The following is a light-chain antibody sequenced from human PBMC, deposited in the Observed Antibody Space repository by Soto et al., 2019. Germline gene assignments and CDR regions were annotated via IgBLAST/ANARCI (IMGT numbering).Light chain of an antibody. CDR2: DVS. V-gene: IGKV3-11*01. J-gene: IGKJ2*01. CDR1: QSVNNY. CDR3: QQRSNWAYT. Sequence: EIVLTQSPATLSLPPGERATLSCRASQSVNNYLAWYQQKRGQAPRLLIYDVSKRATGIPAKFSGSGSGTDFTLTISNLEPEDFAVYYCQQRSNWAYTFGQGTKLEIK.